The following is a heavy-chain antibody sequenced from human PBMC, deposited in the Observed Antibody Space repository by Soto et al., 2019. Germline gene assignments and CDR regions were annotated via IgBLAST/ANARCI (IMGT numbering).Heavy chain of an antibody. V-gene: IGHV4-38-2*01. CDR1: GYSISSGYY. J-gene: IGHJ4*02. Sequence: PSETLSLTCGVSGYSISSGYYWGWIRQPPGKGLEWIGSVYHSGTTYYNPSLKSRVTISLDTSKNQFSLRLTSVTAADTAMYFCTRSLHSSSWYAGSWGQGXLVTVYS. D-gene: IGHD6-13*01. CDR3: TRSLHSSSWYAGS. CDR2: VYHSGTT.